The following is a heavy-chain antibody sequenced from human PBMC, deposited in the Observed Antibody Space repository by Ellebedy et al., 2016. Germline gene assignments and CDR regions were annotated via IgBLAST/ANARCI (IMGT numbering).Heavy chain of an antibody. CDR1: GFSFSSYA. CDR2: ITGSGDRT. V-gene: IGHV3-23*01. Sequence: GGSLRLSCAASGFSFSSYAMSWVRQAPGKGPAWVSTITGSGDRTNYADPVKGRFTISRDSSKNTLYPDMDSLRAADTAIYYCAKCRHSTGCLHDSWGQGTLVTVAS. CDR3: AKCRHSTGCLHDS. J-gene: IGHJ4*02. D-gene: IGHD6-19*01.